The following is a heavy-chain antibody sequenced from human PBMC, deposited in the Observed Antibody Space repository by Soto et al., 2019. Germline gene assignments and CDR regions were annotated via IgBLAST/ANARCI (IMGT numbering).Heavy chain of an antibody. V-gene: IGHV3-11*01. J-gene: IGHJ6*02. CDR3: AIGGGQIYYKGLDV. CDR2: ISGTGDTK. CDR1: GFFFSHYY. Sequence: GGSLRLSCALSGFFFSHYYFSWIRQAPGKGLECVAYISGTGDTKYYADSVKGPFTISRDNTKNSLYLQVNSLRAEDAAVYYCAIGGGQIYYKGLDVWGQGTMVTVSS. D-gene: IGHD3-10*01.